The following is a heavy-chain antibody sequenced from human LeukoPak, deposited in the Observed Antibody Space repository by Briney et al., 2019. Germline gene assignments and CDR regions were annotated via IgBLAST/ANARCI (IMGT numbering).Heavy chain of an antibody. Sequence: PGGSLRLSCAASGFTFSSYDMSWVRQAPGKGLEWVSAISSSGSRTYYGDSVKGRFTISRDNSKNTLYMQMNSLRAEDTAVYYCAKLPTMVRGARDVFDIWGQGTTVTVSS. D-gene: IGHD3-10*01. CDR2: ISSSGSRT. CDR1: GFTFSSYD. CDR3: AKLPTMVRGARDVFDI. V-gene: IGHV3-23*01. J-gene: IGHJ3*02.